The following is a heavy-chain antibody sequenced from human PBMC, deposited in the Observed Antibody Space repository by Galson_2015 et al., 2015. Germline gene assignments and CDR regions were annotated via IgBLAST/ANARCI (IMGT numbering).Heavy chain of an antibody. CDR3: ARQILDYDFWSGYYPTNFDY. J-gene: IGHJ4*02. CDR1: EFTFSSYY. Sequence: SLRLSCAASEFTFSSYYMSWVRQAPGKGLEWVSPISSTTTYIYYADSVKGRFTISRDNAKSSLYLQMNSLGAEDTAVYYCARQILDYDFWSGYYPTNFDYWGQGTLVTVSS. D-gene: IGHD3-3*01. CDR2: ISSTTTYI. V-gene: IGHV3-21*01.